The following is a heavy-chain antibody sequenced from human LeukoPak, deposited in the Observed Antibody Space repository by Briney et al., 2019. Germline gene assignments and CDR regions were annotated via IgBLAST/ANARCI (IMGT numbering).Heavy chain of an antibody. CDR1: EFTFSSYG. D-gene: IGHD2-15*01. J-gene: IGHJ4*02. Sequence: PGESLRLSCAASEFTFSSYGMHWVRQAPGKGLEWVAFIRSDGSNEYYAGSVKGRFTISRDNFKSTLSLQMNSLRPEDTALYYCARDRTKYCSGGTCYSSYSFDYWGQGTLVTVSS. CDR2: IRSDGSNE. CDR3: ARDRTKYCSGGTCYSSYSFDY. V-gene: IGHV3-30*02.